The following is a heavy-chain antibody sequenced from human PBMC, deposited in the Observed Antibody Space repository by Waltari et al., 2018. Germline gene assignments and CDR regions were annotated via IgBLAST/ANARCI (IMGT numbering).Heavy chain of an antibody. Sequence: QVQLVQSGAEVKKPGASVKVSCKASGYTFTGYYMHWVRQAPGQGLEWMGWSNPRSGGTNYAQKLQGRVTMTRDTSISTAYMELSRLRSDDTAVYYCARDFPTMQWLIGYWGQGTLVTVSS. V-gene: IGHV1-2*02. CDR3: ARDFPTMQWLIGY. J-gene: IGHJ4*02. CDR2: SNPRSGGT. CDR1: GYTFTGYY. D-gene: IGHD6-19*01.